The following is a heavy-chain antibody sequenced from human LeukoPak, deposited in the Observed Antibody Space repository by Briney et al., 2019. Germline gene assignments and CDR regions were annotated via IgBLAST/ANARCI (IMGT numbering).Heavy chain of an antibody. V-gene: IGHV4-39*07. Sequence: SETLSLTCTVSGGSISSSSYYWGWIRQPPGKGLEWIGSIYYSGSTYYNPSLKSRVTISVDTSKNQFSLKLSSVTAADTAVYYCARDQRGSGSNYYYYMDVWGKGTTVTVSS. J-gene: IGHJ6*03. CDR1: GGSISSSSYY. D-gene: IGHD3-10*01. CDR2: IYYSGST. CDR3: ARDQRGSGSNYYYYMDV.